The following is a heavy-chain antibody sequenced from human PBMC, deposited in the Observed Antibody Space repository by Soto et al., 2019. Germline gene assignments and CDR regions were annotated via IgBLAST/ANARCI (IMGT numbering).Heavy chain of an antibody. Sequence: ASVKVSCKASGGTFSSYTISWVRQAPGQGLEWMGRIIHILGIANYAQKFQGRVTITADKSTSTAYMELSSLRSEDTAGYYCARGDGYNSAGAFAIWPQGTMVPVSS. CDR3: ARGDGYNSAGAFAI. D-gene: IGHD5-12*01. J-gene: IGHJ3*02. CDR1: GGTFSSYT. V-gene: IGHV1-69*02. CDR2: IIHILGIA.